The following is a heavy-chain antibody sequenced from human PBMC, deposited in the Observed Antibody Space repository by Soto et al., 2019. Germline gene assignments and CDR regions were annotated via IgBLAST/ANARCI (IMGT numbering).Heavy chain of an antibody. CDR2: IYYSGST. J-gene: IGHJ4*02. CDR1: GGSISSYY. CDR3: ARGGSIAAAGTPLDY. Sequence: QVQLQESGPGLVKPSETLSLTCTVSGGSISSYYWSWIRQPPGKGLEWIGYIYYSGSTNYNPSLKSRVTISVNTSKNQFSLKLSSVTAADTAVYYCARGGSIAAAGTPLDYWGQGTLVTVSS. V-gene: IGHV4-59*01. D-gene: IGHD6-13*01.